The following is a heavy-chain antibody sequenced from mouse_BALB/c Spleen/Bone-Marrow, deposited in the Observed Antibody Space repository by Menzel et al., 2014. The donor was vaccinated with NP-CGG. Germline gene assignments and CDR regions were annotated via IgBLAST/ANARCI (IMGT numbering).Heavy chain of an antibody. V-gene: IGHV1-9*01. CDR2: ILPGSGST. J-gene: IGHJ3*01. CDR1: GYTFSSYW. CDR3: ARERGY. Sequence: QVQLKESGAELMKTGASVKISYKATGYTFSSYWIEWVKQRPGHGLEWIGEILPGSGSTNHNEKFKGKATFTADTSSNTAYMQLSSLTSEDSAVYYCARERGYWGQGTLVTVSA.